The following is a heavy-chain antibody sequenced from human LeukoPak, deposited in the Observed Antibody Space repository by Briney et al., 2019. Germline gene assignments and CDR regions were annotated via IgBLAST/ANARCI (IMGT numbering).Heavy chain of an antibody. Sequence: ASVKVSCKASGYIFTSYYMHWVRQAPGQGLEWMGIINPSGGSTSYAQKFQGRVTMTRDTTTSTVYMELRSLRAEDTAVYYCARELSDYWGQGTLVTVSS. CDR1: GYIFTSYY. CDR2: INPSGGST. CDR3: ARELSDY. V-gene: IGHV1-46*01. J-gene: IGHJ4*02.